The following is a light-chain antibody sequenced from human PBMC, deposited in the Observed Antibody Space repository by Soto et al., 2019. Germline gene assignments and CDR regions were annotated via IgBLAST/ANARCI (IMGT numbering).Light chain of an antibody. V-gene: IGKV1-5*03. J-gene: IGKJ1*01. CDR3: QQYGRYRT. CDR2: KAS. CDR1: QSTNTW. Sequence: DIQMTQSPSTLSASVGDRVTITCRASQSTNTWLAWYQHKPGKAPNLLIYKASSLESGVPSRFSGSGSGTEFTLTISSLQPDDVATYYCQQYGRYRTFGQGTKVEIK.